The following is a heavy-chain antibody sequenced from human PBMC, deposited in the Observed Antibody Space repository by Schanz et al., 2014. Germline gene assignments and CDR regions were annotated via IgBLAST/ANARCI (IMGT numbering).Heavy chain of an antibody. CDR3: ARDGVDAAAGGNY. Sequence: QVQLVQSGAEVKKPGASVKVSCKASGYTFTSYGINWVRQAPGQGLEWMGIINPIGGSTTYAQKFRGAVTLTTDTSTDTAYLELTSLKSEDTAVYYCARDGVDAAAGGNYWGQGTLXTVSS. CDR1: GYTFTSYG. J-gene: IGHJ4*02. V-gene: IGHV1-46*03. D-gene: IGHD6-13*01. CDR2: INPIGGST.